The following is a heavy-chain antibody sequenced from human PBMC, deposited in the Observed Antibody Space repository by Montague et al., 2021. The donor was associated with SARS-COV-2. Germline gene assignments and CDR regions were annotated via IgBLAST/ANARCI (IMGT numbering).Heavy chain of an antibody. V-gene: IGHV4-39*07. D-gene: IGHD6-13*01. CDR2: IYYSGST. J-gene: IGHJ6*02. CDR1: GGSISSSSYY. CDR3: ARLGRQQLVRLSGMDV. Sequence: ETLSLTCTVSGGSISSSSYYWGWIRQPPGKGLEWIGSIYYSGSTYYNXSLKSRVTISVDTSKNQFSLKLSSVTAANTAVYYCARLGRQQLVRLSGMDVWGQGTTVTVSS.